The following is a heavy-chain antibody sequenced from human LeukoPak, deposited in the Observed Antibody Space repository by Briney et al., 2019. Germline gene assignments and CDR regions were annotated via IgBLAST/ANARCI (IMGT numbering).Heavy chain of an antibody. Sequence: SSETLSLTCTVSGGSISSSSYYWGWIRQPPGKGLEWIGSIYYSGSNYYNPSLKSRVTISVDTSKNQFSLKLSSVTAADTAVYYCARESPEPIVVVPAARNMDFDYWGQGTLVTVSS. D-gene: IGHD2-2*01. CDR3: ARESPEPIVVVPAARNMDFDY. CDR2: IYYSGSN. V-gene: IGHV4-39*07. J-gene: IGHJ4*02. CDR1: GGSISSSSYY.